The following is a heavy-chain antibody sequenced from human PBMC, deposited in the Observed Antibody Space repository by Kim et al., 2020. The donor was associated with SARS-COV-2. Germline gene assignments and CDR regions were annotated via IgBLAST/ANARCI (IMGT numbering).Heavy chain of an antibody. J-gene: IGHJ6*02. V-gene: IGHV3-49*03. CDR2: IRSKAYGGTT. Sequence: GGSLRLSCTASGFTFGDYAMSWFRQAPGKGLEWVGFIRSKAYGGTTEYAASVKGRFTISRDDSKSIAYLQMNSLKTEDTAVYYCTRDLLWFGELLGYYGMDVWGQGTTVTVSS. CDR1: GFTFGDYA. CDR3: TRDLLWFGELLGYYGMDV. D-gene: IGHD3-10*01.